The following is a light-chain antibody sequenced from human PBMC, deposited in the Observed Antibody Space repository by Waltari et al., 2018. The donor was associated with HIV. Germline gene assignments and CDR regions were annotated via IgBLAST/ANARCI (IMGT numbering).Light chain of an antibody. CDR3: CSYAGTTHVFV. J-gene: IGLJ1*01. Sequence: QSALTQPASVSGSLRQSITISCTGTTGDIGKYNLVSWYQQHPGKAPKLLIYEVNRRPSGVSSRLSGSKSDNTASLTISGLQPEDEASYFCCSYAGTTHVFVFGGGTEIAVL. CDR1: TGDIGKYNL. CDR2: EVN. V-gene: IGLV2-23*02.